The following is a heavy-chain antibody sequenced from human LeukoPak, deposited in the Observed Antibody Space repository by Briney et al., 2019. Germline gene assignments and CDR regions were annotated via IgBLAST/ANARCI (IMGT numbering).Heavy chain of an antibody. CDR3: ARQLDYDAFDI. J-gene: IGHJ3*02. CDR1: GGSISSYY. D-gene: IGHD3/OR15-3a*01. V-gene: IGHV4-59*01. Sequence: SETLSLTCTVSGGSISSYYWSWMRQPPGKGLEWIGYIYYSGSTNYNPSLKSRVTISVDTSKNQFSLKLSSVTAADTAVYYCARQLDYDAFDIWGQGTMVTVSS. CDR2: IYYSGST.